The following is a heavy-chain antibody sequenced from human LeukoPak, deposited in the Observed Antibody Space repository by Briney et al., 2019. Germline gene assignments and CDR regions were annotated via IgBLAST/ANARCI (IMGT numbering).Heavy chain of an antibody. CDR1: GFTFSSYA. Sequence: GGSLRLSCAASGFTFSSYAMSWVRQAPGKGLEWVSAISGSGGSTYYADSVKGRFTISRDNSKNTLYLQMNSLRAEDTAVYYCAKDQGYSGYGEPDYWGQGTLVTVXS. D-gene: IGHD5-12*01. CDR3: AKDQGYSGYGEPDY. J-gene: IGHJ4*02. CDR2: ISGSGGST. V-gene: IGHV3-23*01.